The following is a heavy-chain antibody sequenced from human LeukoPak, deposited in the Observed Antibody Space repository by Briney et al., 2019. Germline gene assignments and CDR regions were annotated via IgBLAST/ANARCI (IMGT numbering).Heavy chain of an antibody. CDR3: VKDVNPGGGDV. J-gene: IGHJ6*02. CDR2: ISWNSGSI. D-gene: IGHD2-15*01. CDR1: GFTFDDYA. Sequence: PGRSLRLSYAASGFTFDDYAMHWVRQAPGKGLEWVSGISWNSGSIGYADSVKGRFTISRDNAKNSLYLQMNSLRPEDTALYYCVKDVNPGGGDVWGQGTTVTVSS. V-gene: IGHV3-9*01.